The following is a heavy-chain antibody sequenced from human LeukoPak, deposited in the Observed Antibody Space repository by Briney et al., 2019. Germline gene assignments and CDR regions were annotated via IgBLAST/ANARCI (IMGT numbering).Heavy chain of an antibody. V-gene: IGHV3-30-3*01. D-gene: IGHD2-21*02. J-gene: IGHJ5*02. Sequence: GGSLRLSCAASGFTFNSYAMHWVRQAPGKGLEWVAVISYDGSNKYCADSVKGRFTISRDNSKNTLYLQMNSLRAEDTAVYYCARPVVVTALRPNWFDPWGQGTLVTVSS. CDR2: ISYDGSNK. CDR1: GFTFNSYA. CDR3: ARPVVVTALRPNWFDP.